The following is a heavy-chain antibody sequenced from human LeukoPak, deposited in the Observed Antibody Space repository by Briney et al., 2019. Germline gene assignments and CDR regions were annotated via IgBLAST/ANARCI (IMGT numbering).Heavy chain of an antibody. Sequence: SETLSLTCTVSGGSISSSSYYWGWIRQPPGKGLEWIGSIYYSGSTYYNPSLKSRVTISVDTSKNQFSLKLSSVTAADTAVYYCARQGGYGGTTLHLYYFDYWGQGTLVTVSS. D-gene: IGHD4-23*01. CDR2: IYYSGST. V-gene: IGHV4-39*01. CDR1: GGSISSSSYY. J-gene: IGHJ4*02. CDR3: ARQGGYGGTTLHLYYFDY.